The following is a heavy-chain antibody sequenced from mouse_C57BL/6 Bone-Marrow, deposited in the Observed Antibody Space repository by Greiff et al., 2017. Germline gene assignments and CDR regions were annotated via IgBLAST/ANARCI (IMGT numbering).Heavy chain of an antibody. Sequence: QVQLQQSGPELVKPGASVKISCKASGYAFSSSWLNWVKQRPGKGLEWIGRIYPGDGATTYNGKFKGKATLTADKSSSTAYRQLSSLTSEDSAVYFCARHSYYYAMDYWGQGTSVTVSS. CDR2: IYPGDGAT. J-gene: IGHJ4*01. V-gene: IGHV1-82*01. CDR1: GYAFSSSW. CDR3: ARHSYYYAMDY.